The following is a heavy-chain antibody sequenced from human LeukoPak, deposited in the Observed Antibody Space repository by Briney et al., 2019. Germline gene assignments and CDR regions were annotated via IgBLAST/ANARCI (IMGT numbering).Heavy chain of an antibody. CDR3: ARSSSGYSRAHFGH. D-gene: IGHD3-22*01. V-gene: IGHV4-38-2*01. CDR2: ISHSGDT. Sequence: PSETLSLTCAVSGYSINSGYYWGWIRQPPGKGLEWIGSISHSGDTYYNPSLKSRVTISIDTSKNQFSLNLSSVTAAHTALYYCARSSSGYSRAHFGHWGQGTLVTVSS. J-gene: IGHJ4*02. CDR1: GYSINSGYY.